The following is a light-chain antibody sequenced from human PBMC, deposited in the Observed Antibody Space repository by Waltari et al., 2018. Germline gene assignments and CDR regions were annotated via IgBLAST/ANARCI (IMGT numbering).Light chain of an antibody. CDR2: AAS. V-gene: IGKV3-20*01. J-gene: IGKJ2*01. CDR1: QTLNNNY. Sequence: EIVLTQSPGTLSLSAGERAPRSCMASQTLNNNYLAWSQQKPGQSPGLLIFAASKRATGVPDRFSGSGSGTDFTLTISRLEPEDFAMYYCQQYGSSPYSFGQGARVDFK. CDR3: QQYGSSPYS.